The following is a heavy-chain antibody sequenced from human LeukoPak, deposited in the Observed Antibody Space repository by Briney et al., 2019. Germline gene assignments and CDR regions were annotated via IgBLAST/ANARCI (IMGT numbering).Heavy chain of an antibody. CDR3: AKPLDPSGYESDY. CDR2: ISWNSGSI. CDR1: GFTFDDYA. V-gene: IGHV3-9*01. Sequence: GGSLRLSCAASGFTFDDYAMHWVRQAPGKGLEWVSGISWNSGSIGYADSVKGRFTISRDNAKNSLYLQMNSLRAEDTALYYCAKPLDPSGYESDYWGQGTLVTVSS. D-gene: IGHD5-12*01. J-gene: IGHJ4*02.